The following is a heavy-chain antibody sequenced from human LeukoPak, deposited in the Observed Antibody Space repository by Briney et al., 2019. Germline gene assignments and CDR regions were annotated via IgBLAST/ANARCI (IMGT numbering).Heavy chain of an antibody. CDR3: ARSRQASGLLGS. J-gene: IGHJ5*01. D-gene: IGHD3-10*01. Sequence: PSQTLSLTCTVSRGAITSGGYPWNWIRQPPGKGLEWIGYISDRGPAYYNPSLKSRFTISVDRPKNQFFLTVTSVTAADTAVYFCARSRQASGLLGSWGQGTLVAVSS. CDR2: ISDRGPA. CDR1: RGAITSGGYP. V-gene: IGHV4-30-2*01.